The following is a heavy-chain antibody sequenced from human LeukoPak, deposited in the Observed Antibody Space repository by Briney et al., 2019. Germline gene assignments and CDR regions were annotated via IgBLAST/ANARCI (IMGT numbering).Heavy chain of an antibody. CDR3: ARDSSWYNYYYMDV. CDR2: IWYDGSNK. D-gene: IGHD6-13*01. Sequence: GGSLRLSCAASGFTFSSYGMHWVRQAPGKGLEWVAVIWYDGSNKYYADSVKGRFTISRDNSKNTLYLQMNSLRAEDTAVYYCARDSSWYNYYYMDVWGKGTTVTVSS. CDR1: GFTFSSYG. V-gene: IGHV3-33*01. J-gene: IGHJ6*03.